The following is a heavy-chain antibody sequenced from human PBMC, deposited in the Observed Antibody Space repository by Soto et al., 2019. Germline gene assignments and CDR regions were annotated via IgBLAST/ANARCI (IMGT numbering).Heavy chain of an antibody. CDR2: IIPIFGTA. J-gene: IGHJ5*02. D-gene: IGHD5-12*01. V-gene: IGHV1-69*06. Sequence: SVKVSCKASGGTFSSYAISWVRQAPGQGLEWMGGIIPIFGTANYAQKFQGRVTITADKSTSTAYMELSSLRSEDTAVYYCARDKVEMATIGKSRWFDPWGKGTLVTVSS. CDR1: GGTFSSYA. CDR3: ARDKVEMATIGKSRWFDP.